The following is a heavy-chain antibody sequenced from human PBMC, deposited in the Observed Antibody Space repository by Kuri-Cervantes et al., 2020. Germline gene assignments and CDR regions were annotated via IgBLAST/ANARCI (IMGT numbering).Heavy chain of an antibody. D-gene: IGHD6-19*01. CDR3: ARIPGIAVAGIDNWFDP. J-gene: IGHJ5*02. CDR1: GFTFNNYW. V-gene: IGHV1-2*02. CDR2: INPNSGGT. Sequence: TCAASGFTFNNYWMHWVRQAPGQGLEWMGWINPNSGGTNYAQKFQGRVTMTRDTSISTAYMELSRLRSDDTAVYYCARIPGIAVAGIDNWFDPWGQGTLVTVSS.